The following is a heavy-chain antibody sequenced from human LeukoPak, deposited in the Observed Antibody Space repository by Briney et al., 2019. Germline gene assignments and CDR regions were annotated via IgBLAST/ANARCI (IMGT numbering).Heavy chain of an antibody. J-gene: IGHJ4*02. CDR3: ARKRVFVVVPAARGSFDY. V-gene: IGHV4-34*01. CDR2: INHSGST. Sequence: GSLRLSCAASGFTVSSNYMSWVRQPPGKGLEWIGEINHSGSTNYNPSLKSRVTISVDTSKNQFSLKLSSVTAADTAVYYCARKRVFVVVPAARGSFDYWGQGTLVTVSS. CDR1: GFTVSSNY. D-gene: IGHD2-2*01.